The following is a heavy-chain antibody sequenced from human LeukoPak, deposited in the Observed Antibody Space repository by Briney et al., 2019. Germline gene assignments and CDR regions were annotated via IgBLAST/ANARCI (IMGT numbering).Heavy chain of an antibody. CDR2: INGGGGDT. CDR1: GFTFSSSA. V-gene: IGHV3-23*01. D-gene: IGHD3-10*01. J-gene: IGHJ4*02. Sequence: GGSLRLSCAASGFTFSSSAVSWVRQAPGKGLGWLSTINGGGGDTYYADSATGRFTISSDTSQNTLYLQMNSLKIEDTAVYYCAKANPTPRGVNFVYWGQGTLVTVSS. CDR3: AKANPTPRGVNFVY.